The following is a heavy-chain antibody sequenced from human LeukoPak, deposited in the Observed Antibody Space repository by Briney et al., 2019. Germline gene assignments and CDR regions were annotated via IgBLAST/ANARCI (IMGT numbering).Heavy chain of an antibody. CDR2: ISWNSGSI. J-gene: IGHJ3*02. Sequence: TGGSLRLSCAASGFTFDDYAMHWVRQAPGKGLEWVSGISWNSGSIGYADSVKGRFTISRDNAKNSLYLQMNSLRAEETALYYCANLPAGTDLIAFDIWGQGTMVTVSS. V-gene: IGHV3-9*01. CDR1: GFTFDDYA. D-gene: IGHD1-1*01. CDR3: ANLPAGTDLIAFDI.